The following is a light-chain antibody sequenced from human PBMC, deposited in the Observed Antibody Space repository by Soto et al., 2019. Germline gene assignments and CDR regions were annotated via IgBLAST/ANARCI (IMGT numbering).Light chain of an antibody. CDR3: QQYGSSRT. V-gene: IGKV3-20*01. J-gene: IGKJ1*01. CDR1: QSVSSSY. Sequence: EIVLTQSPGTLSLSPGDRANLSCRASQSVSSSYLAWYQQKPGQAPRLLIYGASSRATGIPDRFSGSGSGTDFTLTISRLEPEDFAVYYCQQYGSSRTFVQGTKVEIK. CDR2: GAS.